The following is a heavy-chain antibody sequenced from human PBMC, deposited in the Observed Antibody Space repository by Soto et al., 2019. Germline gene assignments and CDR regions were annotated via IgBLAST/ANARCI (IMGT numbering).Heavy chain of an antibody. Sequence: EVQLVETGGGLIQPGGSLRLSCAASGITVSSNYMSWVRQAPGKGLEWVSVMYSGGSTDYADSVRGRFTISRDSSKNTLYLQMNSLRAEATAEYYGAREIIAAAGTFDYWGQGTLVTVSS. J-gene: IGHJ4*02. CDR1: GITVSSNY. CDR3: AREIIAAAGTFDY. V-gene: IGHV3-53*02. D-gene: IGHD6-13*01. CDR2: MYSGGST.